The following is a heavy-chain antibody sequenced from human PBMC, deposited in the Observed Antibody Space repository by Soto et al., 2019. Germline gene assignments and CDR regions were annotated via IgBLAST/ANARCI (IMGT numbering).Heavy chain of an antibody. J-gene: IGHJ3*02. Sequence: ASVKVSCKASGYTFTSYAMHWVRQAPGQRLEWMGWINAGNGNTKYSQKFQGRVTITRDTSASTAYMELNSLRSEDTAVYYCARDFVGPGGYSYGYNAFDIWGQGTMVTVSS. V-gene: IGHV1-3*01. D-gene: IGHD5-18*01. CDR3: ARDFVGPGGYSYGYNAFDI. CDR1: GYTFTSYA. CDR2: INAGNGNT.